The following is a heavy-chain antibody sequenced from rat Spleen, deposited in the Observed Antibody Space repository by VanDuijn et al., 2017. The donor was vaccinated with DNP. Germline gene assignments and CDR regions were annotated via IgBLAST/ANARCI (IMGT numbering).Heavy chain of an antibody. Sequence: EAQLVESGGGLVQPGRSLKLSCAASGFTFSDYYMAWVRQAPTKGLEWVAYISYDGGSTYYGDSVRGRFTISRNNTKSTLYLQMNSLRSEDTATYYCSITESDYWGQGVMVTVSS. D-gene: IGHD1-11*01. V-gene: IGHV5-22*01. CDR1: GFTFSDYY. J-gene: IGHJ2*01. CDR3: SITESDY. CDR2: ISYDGGST.